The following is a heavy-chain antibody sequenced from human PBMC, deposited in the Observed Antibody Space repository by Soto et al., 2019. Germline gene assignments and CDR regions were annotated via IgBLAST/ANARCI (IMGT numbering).Heavy chain of an antibody. CDR3: EKDLGIVVVPAAARFDP. D-gene: IGHD2-2*01. CDR1: GFTFSSYA. J-gene: IGHJ5*02. CDR2: ISGSGGST. V-gene: IGHV3-23*01. Sequence: EVQLLESGGGLVQPGGSLRLSCAASGFTFSSYAMSWVRQAPGKGLEWVSAISGSGGSTYYADSVKGLFTISRDNSKNTLYLQMNSLRAEDTAVYYCEKDLGIVVVPAAARFDPWGQGPLVNVSS.